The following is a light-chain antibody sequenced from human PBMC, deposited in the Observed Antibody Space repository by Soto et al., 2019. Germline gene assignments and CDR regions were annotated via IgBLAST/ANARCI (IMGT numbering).Light chain of an antibody. CDR3: QQTYSSPQWT. CDR2: AAV. J-gene: IGKJ1*01. Sequence: DIQITQSPFSLSASVGDRVTITCRSSQSISSYLNWYQQKPVKPPKLLIYAAVSLQSGIPSRFSAYGSGTDFTLTISSLQPEDFATYYCQQTYSSPQWTLGQGTKVDIK. CDR1: QSISSY. V-gene: IGKV1-39*01.